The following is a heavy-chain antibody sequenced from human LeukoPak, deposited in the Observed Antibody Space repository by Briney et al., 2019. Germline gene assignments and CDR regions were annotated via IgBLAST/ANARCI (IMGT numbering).Heavy chain of an antibody. CDR3: ATHPLLDY. CDR2: IYYSGST. V-gene: IGHV4-39*01. CDR1: VDSIRGDNYY. J-gene: IGHJ4*02. Sequence: SETLSLTGTFSVDSIRGDNYYWGGIRQPPGKGLEWIGSIYYSGSTYYTPSLKSRVSISVDPSKSQFSLKLTSVTAADTAVYYCATHPLLDYWGQGSLVTVSS. D-gene: IGHD3-16*02.